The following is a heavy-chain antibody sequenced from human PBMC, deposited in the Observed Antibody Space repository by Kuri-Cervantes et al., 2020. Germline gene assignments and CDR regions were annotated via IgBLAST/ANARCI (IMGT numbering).Heavy chain of an antibody. Sequence: ETLSLTCAASGFTFSDYYMSWVRQAPGKGLEWVSAISGSGGSTYYADSVKGRFTISRDNSKNTLYLQMNSLRAEDTAVYYCAKSSRQWLRAFDIWGQGTMVTVSS. CDR1: GFTFSDYY. CDR3: AKSSRQWLRAFDI. J-gene: IGHJ3*02. V-gene: IGHV3-23*01. CDR2: ISGSGGST. D-gene: IGHD6-19*01.